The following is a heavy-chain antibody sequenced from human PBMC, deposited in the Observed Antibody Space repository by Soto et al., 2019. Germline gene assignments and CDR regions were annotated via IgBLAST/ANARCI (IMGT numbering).Heavy chain of an antibody. CDR3: AKAVYSSSWYRGGFDY. J-gene: IGHJ4*02. CDR2: ISGSGGST. CDR1: GFTFSSYA. V-gene: IGHV3-23*01. Sequence: EVQLLESGGGLVQPGGSLRLSCAASGFTFSSYAMSWVRQAPGKGLEWVSAISGSGGSTYYADSVKGRFTISRDNYKNTLYLQMNSLRAEDTAVYYCAKAVYSSSWYRGGFDYWGQGTLVTVSS. D-gene: IGHD6-13*01.